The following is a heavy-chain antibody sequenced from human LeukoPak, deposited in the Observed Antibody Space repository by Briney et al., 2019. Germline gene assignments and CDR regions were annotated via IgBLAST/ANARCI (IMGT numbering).Heavy chain of an antibody. Sequence: GGSLRLSCAASGFTFSSYSMNWVRQARGKGLEWVSSISSSSYIYYADSVKGRFTISRDNAKNSLYLQMNSLRAEDTAVYYCAREGSSSRRFDYWGQGTLVTVSS. CDR1: GFTFSSYS. CDR3: AREGSSSRRFDY. CDR2: ISSSSYI. J-gene: IGHJ4*02. V-gene: IGHV3-21*01. D-gene: IGHD6-6*01.